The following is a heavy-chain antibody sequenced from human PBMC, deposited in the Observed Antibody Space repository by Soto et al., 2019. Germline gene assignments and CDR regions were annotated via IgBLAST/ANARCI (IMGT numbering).Heavy chain of an antibody. J-gene: IGHJ6*02. Sequence: GGSLILSCAASEFNFRSYSMNWVRQAPGKGLEWVSSIGSSSSYIYYADAVKGRFXISRDNAKNSLYLQMNSLRAEDTAVYYCARDLYYYDSSGSFFGMDVWGQGTTVTVSS. V-gene: IGHV3-21*01. CDR3: ARDLYYYDSSGSFFGMDV. CDR1: EFNFRSYS. CDR2: IGSSSSYI. D-gene: IGHD3-22*01.